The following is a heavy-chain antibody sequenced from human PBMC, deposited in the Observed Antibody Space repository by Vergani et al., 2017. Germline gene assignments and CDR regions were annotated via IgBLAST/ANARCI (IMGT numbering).Heavy chain of an antibody. CDR3: ARDRLDASYAYFDY. V-gene: IGHV3-49*04. CDR1: GFTLGDYA. J-gene: IGHJ4*02. D-gene: IGHD3-16*01. CDR2: IWSKPYGGTT. Sequence: EVHLVESGGGLVQPGRSLRLSCSGSGFTLGDYAMTWVRQAPGKGLEWVAFIWSKPYGGTTEYAASVKGRFTISRDDSKSFAYLQMSSLKAEDTAVYYCARDRLDASYAYFDYWGQGTLVTVSP.